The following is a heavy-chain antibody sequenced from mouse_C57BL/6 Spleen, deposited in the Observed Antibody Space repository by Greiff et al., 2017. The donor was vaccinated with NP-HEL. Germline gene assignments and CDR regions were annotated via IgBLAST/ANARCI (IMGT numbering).Heavy chain of an antibody. J-gene: IGHJ4*01. CDR1: GYSITSGYY. D-gene: IGHD1-1*01. CDR2: ISYDGSN. Sequence: EVKLQESGPGLVKPSQSLSLTCSVTGYSITSGYYWNWIRRFPGNKLEWMGYISYDGSNNYNPSLKNRISITRDTSKNQFFLKLNSVTTEDTATYYCARDRGYYGAMDYWGQGTSVTVSS. V-gene: IGHV3-6*01. CDR3: ARDRGYYGAMDY.